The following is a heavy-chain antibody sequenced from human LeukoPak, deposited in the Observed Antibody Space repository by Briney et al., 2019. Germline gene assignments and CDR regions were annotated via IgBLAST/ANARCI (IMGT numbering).Heavy chain of an antibody. V-gene: IGHV3-23*01. D-gene: IGHD2-2*02. CDR1: GFTFSSYA. CDR3: AKIPTYCSSTSCYSGGYGMDV. Sequence: QSGGSLRLSCAASGFTFSSYAMSWVRQAPGKGLEWVSAISGSGGSTYYADSVKGRFTISRDNSKNTLYLQINSLRAEDTAVYCCAKIPTYCSSTSCYSGGYGMDVWGQGTTVTVSS. CDR2: ISGSGGST. J-gene: IGHJ6*02.